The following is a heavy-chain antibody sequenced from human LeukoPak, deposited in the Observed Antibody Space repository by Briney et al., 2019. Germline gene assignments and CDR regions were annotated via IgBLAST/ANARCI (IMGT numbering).Heavy chain of an antibody. CDR1: GVSTTNGIYY. CDR3: ARHAEYNSGWHFYLDH. V-gene: IGHV4-39*01. CDR2: VHNVGST. Sequence: SETLSLTCTVSGVSTTNGIYYWAWIRQSPGKGLEWIGSVHNVGSTYYNLSLRSRVTMSIDASKNQFSLRLNSVTAADTAVYYCARHAEYNSGWHFYLDHWGQGILVTVSS. D-gene: IGHD6-19*01. J-gene: IGHJ4*02.